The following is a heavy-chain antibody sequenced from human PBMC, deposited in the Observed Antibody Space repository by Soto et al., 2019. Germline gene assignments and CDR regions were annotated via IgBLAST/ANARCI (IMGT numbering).Heavy chain of an antibody. CDR3: ERDRHRLTMGGVGASYHYGTDV. CDR2: INDSGST. Sequence: PDALSVTPPVYGGFFSGYYWSWIRQPPGKGLEWIGEINDSGSTNYNPSIKSRATISVETSKNQFSLKLSSVTVADTAVYYCERDRHRLTMGGVGASYHYGTDVWGQGTMVTVS. J-gene: IGHJ6*02. V-gene: IGHV4-34*01. CDR1: GGFFSGYY. D-gene: IGHD3-10*01.